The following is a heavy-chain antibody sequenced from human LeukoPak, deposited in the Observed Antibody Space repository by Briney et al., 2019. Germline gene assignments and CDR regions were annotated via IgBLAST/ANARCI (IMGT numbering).Heavy chain of an antibody. Sequence: SETLSLTCAVYGGSFSGYYWSWIRQHPGKGLEWIGEINHSGSTNYNPSLKSRVTISVDTSKNQFSLKLGSVTAADTAVYYCARDLGPKYYFDYWGQGTLVTVSS. J-gene: IGHJ4*02. V-gene: IGHV4-34*01. CDR2: INHSGST. D-gene: IGHD7-27*01. CDR1: GGSFSGYY. CDR3: ARDLGPKYYFDY.